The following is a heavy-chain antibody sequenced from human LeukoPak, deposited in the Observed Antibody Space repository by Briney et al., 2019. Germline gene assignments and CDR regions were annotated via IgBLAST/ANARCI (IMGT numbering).Heavy chain of an antibody. V-gene: IGHV3-30*04. CDR3: ASKDPYDSSAYLLDY. D-gene: IGHD3-22*01. CDR2: ISYDGSNK. CDR1: GFTFSSYV. J-gene: IGHJ4*02. Sequence: GGSLRLSCAASGFTFSSYVMHWVRQAPGKGLEWVAVISYDGSNKYYADSVKGRFTISRDNSKNTLYLQMNSLRAEDTAVYYCASKDPYDSSAYLLDYRGQGTLVTVSS.